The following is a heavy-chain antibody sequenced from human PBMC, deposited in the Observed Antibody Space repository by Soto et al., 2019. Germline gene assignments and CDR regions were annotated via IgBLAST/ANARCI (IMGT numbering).Heavy chain of an antibody. CDR2: INHSGST. D-gene: IGHD2-2*01. V-gene: IGHV4-34*01. J-gene: IGHJ6*02. CDR1: GGSFSGYY. Sequence: QVQLQQWGAGLLKPSETLSLTCAVYGGSFSGYYWSWIRQPPGKGLEWIGEINHSGSTNYNPSLTSRVTITVDTSKTQFSLKLSSVTAADTAVYYCARLYCSSTSCPTYYYGMDVWGQGTTVTVSS. CDR3: ARLYCSSTSCPTYYYGMDV.